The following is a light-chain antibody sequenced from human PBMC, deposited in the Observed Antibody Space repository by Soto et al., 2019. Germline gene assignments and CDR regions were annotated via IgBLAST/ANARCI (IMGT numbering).Light chain of an antibody. CDR1: QDIRND. CDR3: QQSYSTTWT. Sequence: IQMTQSPSSLSASVGDRVTITCRASQDIRNDLGWFQQKPGKAPKLLIYAASSLQSGVPSRFSGSGSETHFTLTISSLQPEDFATYSCQQSYSTTWTFGQGTKVDIK. V-gene: IGKV1-39*01. J-gene: IGKJ1*01. CDR2: AAS.